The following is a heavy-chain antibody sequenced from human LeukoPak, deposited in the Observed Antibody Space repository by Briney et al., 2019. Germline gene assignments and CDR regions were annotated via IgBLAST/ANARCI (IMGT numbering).Heavy chain of an antibody. CDR3: ARIFGSRYYFDN. Sequence: SGPALVKPTQTLTLTCTFSGFSLSTSGMCVSWIRQPPGNALEWLARIDWDGDKYYNTSLKTRLTISKDTSKNQVVLIMTNMDPVDTATYYCARIFGSRYYFDNWGQGTLVTVSS. CDR1: GFSLSTSGMC. CDR2: IDWDGDK. J-gene: IGHJ4*02. D-gene: IGHD3-3*01. V-gene: IGHV2-70*11.